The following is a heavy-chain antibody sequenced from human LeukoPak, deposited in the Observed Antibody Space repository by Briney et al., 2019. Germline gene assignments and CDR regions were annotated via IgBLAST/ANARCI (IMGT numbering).Heavy chain of an antibody. V-gene: IGHV3-74*01. CDR2: INIYCSGT. D-gene: IGHD1-1*01. J-gene: IGHJ6*03. CDR1: GFTFSSNW. CDR3: SKVRPGYYYMDV. Sequence: AESLRLSCTASGFTFSSNWMHWVRQAPGKGLVLVSRINIYCSGTSYADSVKGRFTISRDNATNTQYLQMNSLRAEDPAAYYYSKVRPGYYYMDVWGKGTTVSVSS.